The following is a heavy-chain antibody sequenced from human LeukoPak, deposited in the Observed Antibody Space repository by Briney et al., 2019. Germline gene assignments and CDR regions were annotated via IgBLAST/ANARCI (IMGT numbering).Heavy chain of an antibody. CDR1: GGSFSGYY. CDR2: INHSGST. D-gene: IGHD3-10*01. Sequence: PSETLCLTCAVNGGSFSGYYWSWFRQPPGKGMEWIGDINHSGSTNYNPPPKSRVTISVDTSKNQFSLKLSSVTAADTAVYYCARVGYYYGSGEANWFDHWGQGTLVTVSS. V-gene: IGHV4-34*01. J-gene: IGHJ5*02. CDR3: ARVGYYYGSGEANWFDH.